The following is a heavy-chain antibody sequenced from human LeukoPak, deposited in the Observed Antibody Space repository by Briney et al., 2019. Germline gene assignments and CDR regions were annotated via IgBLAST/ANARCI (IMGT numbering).Heavy chain of an antibody. CDR2: ISYDGSNK. Sequence: GGSLRLSCAASGFTFSSYAMHWVRQAPGKGLEWVAVISYDGSNKYHADSVKGRFTISRDNSKNTLYLQMNSLRAEDTAVYYCARESREFCFDYWGQGTLVTVSS. CDR1: GFTFSSYA. V-gene: IGHV3-30*04. J-gene: IGHJ4*02. CDR3: ARESREFCFDY. D-gene: IGHD3-10*01.